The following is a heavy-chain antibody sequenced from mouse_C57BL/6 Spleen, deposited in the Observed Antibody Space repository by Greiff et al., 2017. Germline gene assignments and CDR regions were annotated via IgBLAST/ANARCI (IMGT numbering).Heavy chain of an antibody. J-gene: IGHJ4*01. CDR2: INYDGSST. D-gene: IGHD2-3*01. V-gene: IGHV5-16*01. CDR3: ARGGYYVGYYAMDY. CDR1: GFTFSDYY. Sequence: EVHLVESEGGLVQPGSSMKLSCTASGFTFSDYYMAWVRQVPEKGLEWVANINYDGSSTYYLDSLKSRFIISRDNAKNILYLQMSSLKSEDTATYYCARGGYYVGYYAMDYWGRGTSVTVSS.